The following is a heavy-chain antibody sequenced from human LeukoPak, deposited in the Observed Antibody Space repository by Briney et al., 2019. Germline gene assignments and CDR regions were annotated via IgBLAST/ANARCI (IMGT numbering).Heavy chain of an antibody. J-gene: IGHJ4*02. CDR3: AKTFTPVVGPHYFDY. Sequence: GGSLRISCAASGFTFSSYGMNWVRQAPVKGLERVAFIRYDGSNKYYADSVKGRFAISRDNSKNTLYLQMNSLRAEDTAVYYCAKTFTPVVGPHYFDYWGQGTLVTVSS. D-gene: IGHD1-26*01. CDR2: IRYDGSNK. V-gene: IGHV3-30*02. CDR1: GFTFSSYG.